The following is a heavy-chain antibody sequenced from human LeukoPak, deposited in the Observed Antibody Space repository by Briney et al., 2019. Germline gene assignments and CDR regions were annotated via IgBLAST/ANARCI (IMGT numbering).Heavy chain of an antibody. CDR2: IYTSGST. CDR1: GGSISSYY. V-gene: IGHV4-4*07. D-gene: IGHD3-3*01. CDR3: ARYDFWSGYYSFDP. J-gene: IGHJ5*02. Sequence: SETLSLTCTVSGGSISSYYWSWIRQPAGKGLEWIGRIYTSGSTNYNPSLKSRVTMSVDTSKNQLSLKLSSVTAADTAVYYCARYDFWSGYYSFDPWGQGTLVTVSS.